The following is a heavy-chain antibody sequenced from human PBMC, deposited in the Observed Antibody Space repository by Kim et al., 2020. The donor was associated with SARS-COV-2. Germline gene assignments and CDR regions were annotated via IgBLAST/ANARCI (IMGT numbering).Heavy chain of an antibody. CDR3: ARATTYSGSSSTFDY. CDR2: ISSNGNTK. CDR1: GFTFSSYE. Sequence: GGSLRLSCAASGFTFSSYEMNWVRQAPGKGLEWVSYISSNGNTKYYADSVKGRFTISRDNAKNSLFLQMSSLRAEDTAVYYCARATTYSGSSSTFDYWG. V-gene: IGHV3-48*03. J-gene: IGHJ4*01. D-gene: IGHD1-26*01.